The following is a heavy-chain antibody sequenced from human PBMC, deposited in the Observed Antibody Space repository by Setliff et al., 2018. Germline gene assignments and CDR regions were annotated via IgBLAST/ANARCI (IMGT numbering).Heavy chain of an antibody. Sequence: GGSLRLSCAASKFTFSDYYMSWIRQAPGKGLEWVAYITSSGSTVFYADSVKGRFTISRDNAKNSLFLQMNSLRAEDTAVYYCAREGALGTDSWGQGTLVTAPQ. CDR2: ITSSGSTV. CDR1: KFTFSDYY. D-gene: IGHD3-16*01. J-gene: IGHJ5*01. V-gene: IGHV3-11*01. CDR3: AREGALGTDS.